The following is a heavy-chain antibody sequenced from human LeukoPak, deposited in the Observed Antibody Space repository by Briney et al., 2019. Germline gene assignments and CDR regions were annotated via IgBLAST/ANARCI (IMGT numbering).Heavy chain of an antibody. D-gene: IGHD6-19*01. CDR3: ARGIAVAGTSLMDV. CDR1: GGSISSYY. CDR2: IYYSGST. V-gene: IGHV4-59*01. J-gene: IGHJ6*03. Sequence: PSETLSLTCTVSGGSISSYYWSWIRQPPGKGLEWIGYIYYSGSTNYNPSLKSRVTISVDTSKNQFSLKLSSVTAADTAVYYCARGIAVAGTSLMDVWGKGTTVTVSS.